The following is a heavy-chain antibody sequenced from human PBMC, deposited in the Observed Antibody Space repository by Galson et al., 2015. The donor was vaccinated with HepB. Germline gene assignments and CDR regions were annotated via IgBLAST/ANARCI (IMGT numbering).Heavy chain of an antibody. CDR3: AKEYNWNPSYFDY. V-gene: IGHV3-33*06. D-gene: IGHD1-20*01. J-gene: IGHJ4*02. CDR1: GFTFKNYG. CDR2: IWFDGSYK. Sequence: SLRLSCAASGFTFKNYGMHWVRQAPGKGLEWVALIWFDGSYKYYADSVKGRFTISRDNSKNTLYLQMNSLRVEDTAVYYCAKEYNWNPSYFDYWGQGTLVTVSS.